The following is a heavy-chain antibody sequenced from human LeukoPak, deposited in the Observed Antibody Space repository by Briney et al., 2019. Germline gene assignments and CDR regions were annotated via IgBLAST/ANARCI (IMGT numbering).Heavy chain of an antibody. CDR3: AKGELLYFDY. V-gene: IGHV3-21*01. CDR2: ISSSSSYI. Sequence: GGPLRLSCAASGFTFSSYSMNWVRQAPGKGLEWVSSISSSSSYIYYADSVKGRFTISRDNAKNSLYLQMNSLRAEDTAVYYCAKGELLYFDYWGQGTLVTVSS. D-gene: IGHD1-26*01. CDR1: GFTFSSYS. J-gene: IGHJ4*02.